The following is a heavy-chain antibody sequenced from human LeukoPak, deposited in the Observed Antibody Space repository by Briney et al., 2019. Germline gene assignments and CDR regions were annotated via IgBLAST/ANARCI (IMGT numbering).Heavy chain of an antibody. Sequence: GRSLRLSCAASGFTFSSYVMHWVRQAPGKGLEWVAVISYDGSNKYYADSVKGRFTISRDNSKNTLYLQMNSLRAEDTAVYYCASLYDAFDIWGQGTMVTVSS. J-gene: IGHJ3*02. CDR3: ASLYDAFDI. CDR2: ISYDGSNK. CDR1: GFTFSSYV. V-gene: IGHV3-30*04.